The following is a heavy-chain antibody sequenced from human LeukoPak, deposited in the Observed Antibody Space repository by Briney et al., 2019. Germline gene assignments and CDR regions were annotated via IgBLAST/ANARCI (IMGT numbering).Heavy chain of an antibody. CDR3: ARDCGSSTSCFHY. CDR2: ISYDGSNK. V-gene: IGHV3-30*03. J-gene: IGHJ4*02. CDR1: GFTFSSYG. D-gene: IGHD2-2*01. Sequence: PGGSLRLSCAASGFTFSSYGMHWVRQAPGKGLEWVAVISYDGSNKYYADSVKGRFTISRDNSKNTLYLQMNSLRAEDTAVYYCARDCGSSTSCFHYWGQGTLVTVSS.